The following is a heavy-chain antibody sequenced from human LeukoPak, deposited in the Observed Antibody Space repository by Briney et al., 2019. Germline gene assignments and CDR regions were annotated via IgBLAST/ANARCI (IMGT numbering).Heavy chain of an antibody. CDR2: IRWDDGST. CDR3: ARDRERGGGGPIRH. J-gene: IGHJ1*01. D-gene: IGHD1-1*01. CDR1: GFTLHDYN. V-gene: IGHV3-43*01. Sequence: PGGSLRLSCAASGFTLHDYNMHWVRQAPGKGLEWVSHIRWDDGSTYYADSVKGRFIISRDNTKNSLYLQMNSLRTEDTALYYCARDRERGGGGPIRHWGQGTLVTVSS.